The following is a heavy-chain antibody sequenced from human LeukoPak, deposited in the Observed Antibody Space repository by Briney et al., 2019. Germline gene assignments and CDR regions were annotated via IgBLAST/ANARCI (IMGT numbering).Heavy chain of an antibody. CDR2: IYYSGST. Sequence: PSETLSLTCTVSGGSISSSSYYWGWIRQPPGKGLEWIGSIYYSGSTYYNPSLKSRVTISVDTSKNQFSLKLSSVTAADTAVYYCARESITMVRGVISDGMDVWGKGTTVTVSS. CDR3: ARESITMVRGVISDGMDV. CDR1: GGSISSSSYY. D-gene: IGHD3-10*01. J-gene: IGHJ6*04. V-gene: IGHV4-39*02.